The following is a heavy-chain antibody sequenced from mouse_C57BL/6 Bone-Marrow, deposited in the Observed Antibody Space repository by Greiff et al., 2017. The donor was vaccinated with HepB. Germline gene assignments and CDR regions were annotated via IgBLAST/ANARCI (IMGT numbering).Heavy chain of an antibody. CDR2: ISYDGSN. J-gene: IGHJ1*03. D-gene: IGHD1-1*01. Sequence: DVKLQESGPGLVKPSQSLSLTCSVTGYSITSGYYWNWIRQFPGNKLEWMGYISYDGSNNYNPSLKNRISITRDTSKNQFFLKLNSVTTEDTATYYCARDYYGRWYFDVWGTGTTVTVSS. CDR1: GYSITSGYY. V-gene: IGHV3-6*01. CDR3: ARDYYGRWYFDV.